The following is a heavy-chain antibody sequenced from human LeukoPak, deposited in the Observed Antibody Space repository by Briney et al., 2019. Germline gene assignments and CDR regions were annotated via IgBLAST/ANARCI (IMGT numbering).Heavy chain of an antibody. CDR2: IYHSGST. Sequence: TPSETLSLTCAVSGGSISSSNWWSWVRQPPGKGLEWIGEIYHSGSTNYNPSLKSRVTISVDTSKNQFSLKLSSVTAADTAVYYCASRGYLAAAGTGNLDYWGQGTLVTVSS. CDR3: ASRGYLAAAGTGNLDY. CDR1: GGSISSSNW. J-gene: IGHJ4*02. V-gene: IGHV4-4*02. D-gene: IGHD6-13*01.